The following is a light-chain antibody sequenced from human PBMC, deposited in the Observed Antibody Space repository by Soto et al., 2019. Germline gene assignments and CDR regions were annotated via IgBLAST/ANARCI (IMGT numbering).Light chain of an antibody. CDR2: EVN. V-gene: IGLV2-23*02. Sequence: QSALTQPASVSGSPGQSITISCTGTSSDVGGYNLVSWYQQLPGKAPKLIIYEVNERPSGISDRFSGSKSGNTASLTISGLQGEDEADYYCCSYVGSSILMFGGGTKLTVL. CDR3: CSYVGSSILM. J-gene: IGLJ3*02. CDR1: SSDVGGYNL.